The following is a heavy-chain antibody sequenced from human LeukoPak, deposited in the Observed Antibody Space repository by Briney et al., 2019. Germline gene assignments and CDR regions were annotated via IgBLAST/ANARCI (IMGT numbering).Heavy chain of an antibody. Sequence: TLSLTCAVFGGSISSGVYSWSWIRQRPGKGLEWIGYFYHSGSTYYNPSLKSRVTISVDRSKNQFSLKLSSVTAADTAVYYCARMNYYGSGSYNWTDPSGDGNLVTVSS. D-gene: IGHD3-10*01. CDR3: ARMNYYGSGSYNWTDP. CDR1: GGSISSGVYS. V-gene: IGHV4-30-2*01. J-gene: IGHJ5*02. CDR2: FYHSGST.